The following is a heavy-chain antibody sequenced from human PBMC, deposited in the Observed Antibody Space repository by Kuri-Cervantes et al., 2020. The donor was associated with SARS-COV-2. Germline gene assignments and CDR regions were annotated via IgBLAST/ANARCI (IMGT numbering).Heavy chain of an antibody. J-gene: IGHJ3*02. V-gene: IGHV3-13*05. CDR2: IATAGDP. Sequence: GESLKISCVASGFPFSSHDMHWVRQPTGKGLEWVSGIATAGDPYFAASVTGRFTISRENAKNSLYLQMDSLRAGDTAVYYCARVSWGGDGFDIWGQGTMVTVSS. CDR1: GFPFSSHD. CDR3: ARVSWGGDGFDI. D-gene: IGHD3-16*01.